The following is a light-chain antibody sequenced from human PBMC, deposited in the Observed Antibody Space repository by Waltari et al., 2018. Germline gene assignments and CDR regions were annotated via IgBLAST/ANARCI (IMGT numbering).Light chain of an antibody. J-gene: IGKJ2*01. CDR3: QQYHSPPYT. Sequence: DIVMTQSPDSLAVSLGERATINCKSSQSVFYSSNNTTYLAWYQPKPGQPPKLLIHWASTRESGVPDRFSGSGFGTDFTLTISSLQAEDVAVYYCQQYHSPPYTFGQGTRREIK. CDR2: WAS. V-gene: IGKV4-1*01. CDR1: QSVFYSSNNTTY.